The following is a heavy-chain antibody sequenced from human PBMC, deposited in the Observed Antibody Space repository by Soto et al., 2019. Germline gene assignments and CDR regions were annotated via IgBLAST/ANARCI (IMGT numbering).Heavy chain of an antibody. CDR2: VYYSGST. J-gene: IGHJ3*01. D-gene: IGHD1-7*01. CDR1: GGSFTTGSYD. CDR3: ARGSNYAWSFDF. Sequence: XTLSLPCTVSGGSFTTGSYDWSWIRQPPGKGLEWIGYVYYSGSTNYNPSLKSRITISADAYKNQFSLKMNSFTPADTAVYFCARGSNYAWSFDFWGQGTMVTVSS. V-gene: IGHV4-61*01.